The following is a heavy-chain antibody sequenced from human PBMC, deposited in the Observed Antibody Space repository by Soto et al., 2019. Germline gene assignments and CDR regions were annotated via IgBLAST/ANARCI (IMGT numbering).Heavy chain of an antibody. J-gene: IGHJ4*02. CDR3: ARGTPNTAAAVAEFDY. CDR2: IGTAGDT. D-gene: IGHD6-13*01. CDR1: GFTFSSYD. Sequence: PGGSLRLSCAASGFTFSSYDMHWVRQATGKGLEWVSAIGTAGDTYYPGSVKGRFTISRENAKNSLYLQMNSLRAGDTAVYYCARGTPNTAAAVAEFDYWGQGTLVTVSS. V-gene: IGHV3-13*04.